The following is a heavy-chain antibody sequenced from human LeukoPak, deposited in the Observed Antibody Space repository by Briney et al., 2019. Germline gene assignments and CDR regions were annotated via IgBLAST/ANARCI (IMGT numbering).Heavy chain of an antibody. CDR2: IYAGGNT. D-gene: IGHD3-22*01. V-gene: IGHV3-66*01. J-gene: IGHJ4*02. Sequence: GGSLRLSCAASGFMVGHKYMSWVRQAPGKGLEWLSIIYAGGNTYSADSVKGRFTISRDNSRNTVYLQMNNLRDDDTAVYYCARGRFNYDNSGYSSFYHWGQGTLVTVSS. CDR1: GFMVGHKY. CDR3: ARGRFNYDNSGYSSFYH.